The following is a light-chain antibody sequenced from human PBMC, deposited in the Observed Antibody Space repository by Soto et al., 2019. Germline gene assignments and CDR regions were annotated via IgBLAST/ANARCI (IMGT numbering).Light chain of an antibody. CDR1: QDIGSL. CDR3: QQSYSTPPT. V-gene: IGKV1-12*01. Sequence: IQVRQSPSFVSAAVGDRVTLTCRASQDIGSLLVWYQQKPGKAPTLLIFTSSSLQSGVPSRFSGSGSGTDFILTISSLQPEDFATYYCQQSYSTPPTFGQGTKVDIK. CDR2: TSS. J-gene: IGKJ1*01.